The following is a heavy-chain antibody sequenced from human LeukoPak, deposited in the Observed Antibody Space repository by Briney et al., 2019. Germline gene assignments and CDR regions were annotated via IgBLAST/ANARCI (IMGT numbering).Heavy chain of an antibody. Sequence: GGSLRLSCAASGFTFSSYGMHWVRQAPGKGLEWVAVISYDGSNKYYADSVKGRFTISRDNSKNTLYLQMNSLRAEDTAVYYCARDRGGGSYWDAFDIWGQGTMVTVSS. CDR1: GFTFSSYG. CDR2: ISYDGSNK. V-gene: IGHV3-30*03. D-gene: IGHD1-26*01. CDR3: ARDRGGGSYWDAFDI. J-gene: IGHJ3*02.